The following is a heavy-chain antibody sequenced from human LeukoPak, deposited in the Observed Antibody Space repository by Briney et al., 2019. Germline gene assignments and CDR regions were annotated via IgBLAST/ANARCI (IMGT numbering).Heavy chain of an antibody. CDR3: ARQVYYYDSSRNAFDI. CDR1: GFTFSSYS. D-gene: IGHD3-22*01. CDR2: ISSSSSTI. V-gene: IGHV3-48*01. Sequence: GGSLRLSCAASGFTFSSYSMNWVRQAPGKGLEWVSYISSSSSTIYYADSVKGRFTISRDNAKNSLYLQMNSLRAEDTAVYYCARQVYYYDSSRNAFDIWGQGTMVTVSS. J-gene: IGHJ3*02.